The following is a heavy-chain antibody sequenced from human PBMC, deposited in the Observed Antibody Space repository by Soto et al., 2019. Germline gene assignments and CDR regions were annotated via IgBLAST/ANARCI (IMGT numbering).Heavy chain of an antibody. D-gene: IGHD6-13*01. J-gene: IGHJ6*02. Sequence: AAVPVSCMVSGYTLTELSMHWLRQAPGKGLEWMGGFDPEDGETIYAQKFQGRVTMTEDTSTDTAYMELSSLRSEDTAVYYCATKGRWYVGYYYYGMDVWGQGTTVTVSS. CDR3: ATKGRWYVGYYYYGMDV. V-gene: IGHV1-24*01. CDR2: FDPEDGET. CDR1: GYTLTELS.